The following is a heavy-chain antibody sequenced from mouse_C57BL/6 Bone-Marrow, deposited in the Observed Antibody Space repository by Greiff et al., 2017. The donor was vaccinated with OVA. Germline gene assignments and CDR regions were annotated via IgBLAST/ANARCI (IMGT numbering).Heavy chain of an antibody. CDR3: ARPFYYYGSDYAMDY. CDR2: IHPNSGST. CDR1: GYTFTSYW. J-gene: IGHJ4*01. Sequence: QVQLQQSGAELAKPGASVKLSCKASGYTFTSYWMHWVKQRPGQGLEWIGMIHPNSGSTNYNEKFKSKATLTVDKSSSTAYMQLSSLTSEDSAVYYGARPFYYYGSDYAMDYWGQGTSVTVSS. D-gene: IGHD1-1*01. V-gene: IGHV1-64*01.